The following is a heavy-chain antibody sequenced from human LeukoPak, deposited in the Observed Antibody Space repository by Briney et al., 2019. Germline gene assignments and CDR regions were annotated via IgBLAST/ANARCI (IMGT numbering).Heavy chain of an antibody. CDR1: GFTFTTYA. V-gene: IGHV3-30*04. D-gene: IGHD3-16*02. J-gene: IGHJ4*02. Sequence: PGGSLRLSCVASGFTFTTYAIHWVRQAPGKGLEWVAVISDDGRNKYYADSVKGRYTISRDNSKNTLYLHMSSLRAEDTAMYYCAKDAAAVVYGYVWGSYRFDQWGQGTLVTVSS. CDR3: AKDAAAVVYGYVWGSYRFDQ. CDR2: ISDDGRNK.